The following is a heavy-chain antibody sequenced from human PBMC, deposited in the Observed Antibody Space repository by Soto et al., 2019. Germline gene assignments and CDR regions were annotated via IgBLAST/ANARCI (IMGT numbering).Heavy chain of an antibody. Sequence: EVQLLESGGGLVQPGGSLRLSCAASGFTFSSYAMSWVRQAPGKGLEWVSAISGSGGSTYYAASVKGRVTIARDNSKNTLYLEMNSLRAEDTAVYYCAKDYGERGYSGYSHYYYYYMGVWGKGTTVTVSS. CDR3: AKDYGERGYSGYSHYYYYYMGV. CDR2: ISGSGGST. J-gene: IGHJ6*03. D-gene: IGHD5-12*01. CDR1: GFTFSSYA. V-gene: IGHV3-23*01.